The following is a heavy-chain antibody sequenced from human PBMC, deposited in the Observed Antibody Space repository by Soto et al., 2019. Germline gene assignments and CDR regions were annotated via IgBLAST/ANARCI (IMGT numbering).Heavy chain of an antibody. J-gene: IGHJ6*02. V-gene: IGHV3-30*03. CDR3: ATEGNDHYYYYGMDV. CDR2: ISYDGSNK. CDR1: GFTFSSYG. Sequence: GGSLRLSCAASGFTFSSYGMHWVRQAPGKGLEWVAVISYDGSNKYYADSVKGRFTISRDNSKNTLYLQMNSLRAEDTAVYYCATEGNDHYYYYGMDVWGQGTTDTVSS.